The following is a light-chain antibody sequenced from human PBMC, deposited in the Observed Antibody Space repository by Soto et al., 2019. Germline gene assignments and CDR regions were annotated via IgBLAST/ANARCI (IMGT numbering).Light chain of an antibody. CDR3: SSYAGSDNYV. CDR2: EVS. Sequence: SVLTQPPSASGSPGQSVTISCSGTSSDTGDYNYVSWYQQHPGKAPKLMIYEVSKRPSGVPDRFSGSKSGNTASLTVSGLQADDEADYYCSSYAGSDNYVFGTGTKVTVL. V-gene: IGLV2-8*01. CDR1: SSDTGDYNY. J-gene: IGLJ1*01.